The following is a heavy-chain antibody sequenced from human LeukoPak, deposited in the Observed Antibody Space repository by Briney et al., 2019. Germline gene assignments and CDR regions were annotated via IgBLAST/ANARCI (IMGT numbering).Heavy chain of an antibody. V-gene: IGHV3-23*01. J-gene: IGHJ4*02. CDR3: AREDDWNYEDY. CDR2: SSGSDGST. D-gene: IGHD1-7*01. CDR1: GFTFSTYG. Sequence: GGSLRLSCAASGFTFSTYGMSWVRQAPGKGLEWVSASSGSDGSTYYADSVKGRFTFSRDNAKRSLYLQMNSLRAEDTAVYYCAREDDWNYEDYWGQGTLVTVSS.